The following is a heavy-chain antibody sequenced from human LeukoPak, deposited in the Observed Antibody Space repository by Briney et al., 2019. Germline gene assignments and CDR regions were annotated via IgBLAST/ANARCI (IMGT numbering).Heavy chain of an antibody. D-gene: IGHD6-19*01. CDR1: GYTFTGYY. CDR3: ARARRDIAVAGTHYYMDV. CDR2: INPNSGGT. Sequence: ASVKVSCKASGYTFTGYYMHWVRQAPGQGLEWMGWINPNSGGTNYAQKFQGRVTMTRDTSISTAYMELSRLRSDDTAVYYCARARRDIAVAGTHYYMDVWGRGTTVTVSS. J-gene: IGHJ6*03. V-gene: IGHV1-2*02.